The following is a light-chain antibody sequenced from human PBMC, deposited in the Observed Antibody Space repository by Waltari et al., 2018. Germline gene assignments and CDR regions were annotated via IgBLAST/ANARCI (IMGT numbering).Light chain of an antibody. CDR2: GAS. CDR1: QSVRSN. V-gene: IGKV3-15*01. Sequence: EIVMTPSPATLSVSPGETAPPSCRASQSVRSNLAWYQQKPGQAPSLLIHGASTRATGVPARFSGSGSGTEFTLTISSLQSEDFAVYYCQQYDNWLLTFGGGTKVEI. CDR3: QQYDNWLLT. J-gene: IGKJ4*01.